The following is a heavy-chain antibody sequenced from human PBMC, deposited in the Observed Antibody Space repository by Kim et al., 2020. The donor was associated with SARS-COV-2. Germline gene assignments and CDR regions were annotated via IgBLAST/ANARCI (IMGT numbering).Heavy chain of an antibody. CDR2: DGGTK. CDR3: TTVSVADN. J-gene: IGHJ4*02. Sequence: DGGTKDYAAPVEDRFTISRDDSKETLYLKMDSLKTEDTAMYYCTTVSVADNWGQGTLVTVSS. V-gene: IGHV3-15*01.